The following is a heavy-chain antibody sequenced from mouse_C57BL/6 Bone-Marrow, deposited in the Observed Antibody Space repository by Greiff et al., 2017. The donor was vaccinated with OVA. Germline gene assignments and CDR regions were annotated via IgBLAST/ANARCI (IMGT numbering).Heavy chain of an antibody. CDR2: IDPSDSYT. V-gene: IGHV1-69*01. CDR3: ARGGSNYEGWFAY. Sequence: QVQLQQPGAELVMPGASVKLSCKASGYTFTSYWMHWVKQRPGQGLEWIVEIDPSDSYTNYNQKFKGKSTLTVDKSSSTAYMQLSSLTSEDSAVYYCARGGSNYEGWFAYWGQGTLVTVSA. J-gene: IGHJ3*01. CDR1: GYTFTSYW. D-gene: IGHD2-5*01.